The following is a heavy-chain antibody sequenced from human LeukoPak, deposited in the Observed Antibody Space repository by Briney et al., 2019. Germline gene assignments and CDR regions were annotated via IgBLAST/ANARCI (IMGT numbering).Heavy chain of an antibody. J-gene: IGHJ4*02. V-gene: IGHV3-7*01. Sequence: GGSLRLSCAASGFTFSNYWMNWVRQAPGKGLEWVANIKDDGSGKYYVDSLKGRFTISRDNAKNSLYLQMNSLRAEDTAVYYCARVGYSSSWSPSDYWGQGALVTVSS. CDR2: IKDDGSGK. CDR3: ARVGYSSSWSPSDY. CDR1: GFTFSNYW. D-gene: IGHD6-13*01.